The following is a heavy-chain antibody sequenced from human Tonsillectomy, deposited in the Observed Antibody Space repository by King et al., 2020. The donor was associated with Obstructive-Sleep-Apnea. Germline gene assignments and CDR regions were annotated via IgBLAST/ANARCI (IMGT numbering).Heavy chain of an antibody. CDR3: ARDPHLGAFWSIDFVQ. Sequence: VQLVESGGGLVQPGGSLRLSCVPSGFTFSNYWMGWVRPAPGEGLEGVANLKHDGSEKHHMEPVKGRFTTSRDHATNSVFLQMNSLRAEDTAVYYCARDPHLGAFWSIDFVQWGQGTLVTVSS. V-gene: IGHV3-7*03. J-gene: IGHJ4*02. D-gene: IGHD3-3*01. CDR1: GFTFSNYW. CDR2: LKHDGSEK.